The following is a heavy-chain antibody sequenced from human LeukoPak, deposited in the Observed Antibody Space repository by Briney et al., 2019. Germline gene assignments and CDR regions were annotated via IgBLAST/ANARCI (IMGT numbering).Heavy chain of an antibody. Sequence: GGSLRLSCAASGFSFSDYGINWVRQAPGKGLEWLSFVSGKSRAIYYADSVKGRFTISRDNAKESVYLHMSSLRAEDTAVYYCARGLAVAGTVLYYYYGMDVWGQGTTVTVSS. V-gene: IGHV3-48*04. D-gene: IGHD6-19*01. CDR1: GFSFSDYG. CDR2: VSGKSRAI. CDR3: ARGLAVAGTVLYYYYGMDV. J-gene: IGHJ6*02.